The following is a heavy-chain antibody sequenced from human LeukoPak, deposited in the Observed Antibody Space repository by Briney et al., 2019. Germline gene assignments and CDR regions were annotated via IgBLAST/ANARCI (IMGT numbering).Heavy chain of an antibody. V-gene: IGHV5-51*01. CDR2: IYPGDSDT. J-gene: IGHJ5*02. D-gene: IGHD2-2*01. CDR3: ARHPDCSSTSCYVGDGWFYP. CDR1: GYSFTSYW. Sequence: GESLKISCKGSGYSFTSYWIGWVRQMPGKGLEWMGIIYPGDSDTRYSPSFQGQVTISADKSISTAYLQWSSLKASDTAMYYCARHPDCSSTSCYVGDGWFYPWGQGALVTVSS.